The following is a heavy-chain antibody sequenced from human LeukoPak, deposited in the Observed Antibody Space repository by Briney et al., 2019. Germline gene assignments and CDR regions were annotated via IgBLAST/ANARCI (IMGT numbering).Heavy chain of an antibody. CDR3: ARSSSTSCSFDY. Sequence: PSETLSLTCTVSGYSISSGYYWGWIRPPPGKGREWIGIIYHSGSTYYNPSLKRRVTISVDTSKNQFSLKLSSVTAADTAVYYCARSSSTSCSFDYWGQGTLVTVSS. J-gene: IGHJ4*02. V-gene: IGHV4-38-2*02. CDR2: IYHSGST. D-gene: IGHD2-2*01. CDR1: GYSISSGYY.